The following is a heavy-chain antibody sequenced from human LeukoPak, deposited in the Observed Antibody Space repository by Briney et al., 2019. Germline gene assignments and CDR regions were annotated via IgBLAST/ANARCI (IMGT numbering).Heavy chain of an antibody. V-gene: IGHV1-18*04. CDR3: ARTYRRSWPRHFYYYYYMDV. D-gene: IGHD6-13*01. Sequence: ASVKVSCKASGYTFTAYYMHWVRQAPGQGLEWMGWISAYNGNTNYAQKLQGRVTMTTDTSTSTAYMELRSLSSDATAVYYCARTYRRSWPRHFYYYYYMDVWGKGTTVTVSS. CDR2: ISAYNGNT. CDR1: GYTFTAYY. J-gene: IGHJ6*03.